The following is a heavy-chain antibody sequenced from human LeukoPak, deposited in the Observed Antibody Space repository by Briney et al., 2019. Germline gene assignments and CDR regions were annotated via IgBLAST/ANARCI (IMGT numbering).Heavy chain of an antibody. J-gene: IGHJ6*03. V-gene: IGHV4-34*01. CDR1: GGSFSGYY. D-gene: IGHD6-13*01. CDR2: INHSGST. CDR3: ASSPGIAAAGTVYYYYMDV. Sequence: SETLSLTCAVYGGSFSGYYWSWIRQPPGKGLEWIGEINHSGSTNYNPSPKSRVTISVDTSKNQFSLKLSSVTAADTAVYYCASSPGIAAAGTVYYYYMDVWGKGTTVTVSS.